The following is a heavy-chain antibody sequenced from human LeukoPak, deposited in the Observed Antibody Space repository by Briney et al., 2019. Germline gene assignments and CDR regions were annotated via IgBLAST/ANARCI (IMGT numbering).Heavy chain of an antibody. V-gene: IGHV4-4*07. CDR2: IYTSGST. Sequence: SETLSLTCAVYGGSFSGYSWNWIRQPPVKGLEWIGRIYTSGSTNYNPSLKSRVTMSVDTSKNQFSLKLSSVTAADTAVYYCARDVGYLDPWGQGTLVTVSS. D-gene: IGHD1-26*01. CDR1: GGSFSGYS. J-gene: IGHJ5*02. CDR3: ARDVGYLDP.